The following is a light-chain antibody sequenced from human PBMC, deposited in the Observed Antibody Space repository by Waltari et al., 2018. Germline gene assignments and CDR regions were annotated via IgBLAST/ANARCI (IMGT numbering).Light chain of an antibody. Sequence: QAVVTQEPSLTVSPGGTVTLTCGSSTGAVTSDHFSNWLQQKPGQTPNTLIYDTNKRHSWTPARFSGSLLGGTTALTLSGAQPEDEADYYCLLSYSGAWVFGGGTKLTVL. CDR1: TGAVTSDHF. V-gene: IGLV7-46*01. J-gene: IGLJ3*02. CDR3: LLSYSGAWV. CDR2: DTN.